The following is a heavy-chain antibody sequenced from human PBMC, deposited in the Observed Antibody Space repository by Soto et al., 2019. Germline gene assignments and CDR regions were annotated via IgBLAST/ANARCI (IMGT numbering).Heavy chain of an antibody. J-gene: IGHJ4*02. D-gene: IGHD1-1*01. V-gene: IGHV3-74*01. CDR3: VRGTTAWRGMDY. CDR2: TCRYGREL. CDR1: GFTFSTYC. Sequence: LRLSCAASGFTFSTYCMHWVRHTPGTGLVWVSRTCRYGRELYYADSVKGRFTISRDDAKNTLYLQMDSLRVEDTGIYYCVRGTTAWRGMDYWGQGALVTVSS.